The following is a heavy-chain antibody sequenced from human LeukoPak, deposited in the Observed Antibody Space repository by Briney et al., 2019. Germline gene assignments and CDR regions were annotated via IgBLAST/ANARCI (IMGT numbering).Heavy chain of an antibody. CDR3: ARELTLIAAAALNWFDP. Sequence: GGSLRLSCAASRFTFDDYGMSWVRHAPGKGLEWVSGINWNGGSTGYADSVKGRFTISRDNAKNSLYLQMNSLRAEDTALYHCARELTLIAAAALNWFDPWGQGTLVTVSS. CDR2: INWNGGST. D-gene: IGHD6-13*01. CDR1: RFTFDDYG. V-gene: IGHV3-20*01. J-gene: IGHJ5*02.